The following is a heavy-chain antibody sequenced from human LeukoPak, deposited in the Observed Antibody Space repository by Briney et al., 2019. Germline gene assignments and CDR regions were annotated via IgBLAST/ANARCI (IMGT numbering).Heavy chain of an antibody. Sequence: GGSLRLSCAASGFTVSSDFMHWVRQAPGKGLEWVSVIHPDGHPDGTVRYADSVQGRFTISRDKSENTLFLQMSSLRVEDTGLYYCVKGHGYILHFWGQGTLVTVSS. CDR2: IHPDGHP. J-gene: IGHJ4*02. CDR3: VKGHGYILHF. CDR1: GFTVSSDF. D-gene: IGHD3-16*02. V-gene: IGHV3-53*01.